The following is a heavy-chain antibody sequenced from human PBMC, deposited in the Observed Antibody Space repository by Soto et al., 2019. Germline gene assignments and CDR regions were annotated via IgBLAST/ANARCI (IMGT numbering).Heavy chain of an antibody. V-gene: IGHV4-4*02. CDR3: AREEGVTAYYFDY. CDR2: IYYSGST. D-gene: IGHD2-21*02. J-gene: IGHJ4*02. Sequence: SETLSLTCAVSGGSISSSNWWSWVRQPPGKGLEWIGYIYYSGSTYYNPSLKSRVTISVDTSKNQFSLKLSSVTAADTAVYYCAREEGVTAYYFDYWGQGTLVTVSS. CDR1: GGSISSSNW.